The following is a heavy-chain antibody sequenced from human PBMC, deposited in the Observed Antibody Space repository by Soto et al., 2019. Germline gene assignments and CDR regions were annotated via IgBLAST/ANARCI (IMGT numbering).Heavy chain of an antibody. CDR2: ISAYNGNT. J-gene: IGHJ6*02. Sequence: ASVKVSCKSSGGTFSSYTISWVRQAPGQGLEWMGWISAYNGNTNCAQKLQGRVTMTTDTSTSTAYMELRSLRSDDTAVYYCARDSGYGDYEAFVDVWGQGTTVTVSS. V-gene: IGHV1-18*01. CDR3: ARDSGYGDYEAFVDV. CDR1: GGTFSSYT. D-gene: IGHD4-17*01.